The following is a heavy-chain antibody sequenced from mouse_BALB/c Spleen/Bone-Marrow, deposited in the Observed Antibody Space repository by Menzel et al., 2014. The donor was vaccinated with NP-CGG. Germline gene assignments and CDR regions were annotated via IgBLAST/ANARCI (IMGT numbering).Heavy chain of an antibody. CDR3: TRQYGNYYAMDY. J-gene: IGHJ4*01. Sequence: VQLQQSGAELVRPGASVKVSCKASGYTFTSYWINWVKQRPGQGLEWIGNIYPSDSYTNYNQNFKDKATLTVDKSSSTAYMQLSSPTSEDSPVYYCTRQYGNYYAMDYWGQGTSVTVSS. V-gene: IGHV1-69*02. D-gene: IGHD2-10*02. CDR2: IYPSDSYT. CDR1: GYTFTSYW.